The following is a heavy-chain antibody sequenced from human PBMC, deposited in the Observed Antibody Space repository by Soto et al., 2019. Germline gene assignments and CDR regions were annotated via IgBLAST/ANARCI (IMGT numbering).Heavy chain of an antibody. V-gene: IGHV3-21*01. CDR1: GFTFSNYS. D-gene: IGHD2-15*01. J-gene: IGHJ4*02. Sequence: EVQLVVSGGGLVKPGGSLRLSCAASGFTFSNYSMSWVRQAPGKGLEWVSSISSSSSYIYYADSVKGRFTISRDNAKNSLYLQMNSLRAEDTAVYYCARDFPKHCSAGSCRDYWGQGTLVTVSS. CDR3: ARDFPKHCSAGSCRDY. CDR2: ISSSSSYI.